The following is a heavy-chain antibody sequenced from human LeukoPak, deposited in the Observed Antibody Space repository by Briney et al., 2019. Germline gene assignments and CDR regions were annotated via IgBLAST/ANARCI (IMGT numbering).Heavy chain of an antibody. Sequence: GGSLRLSCAASGFTFRSYAMQWVRQAPGKGLEWVAVISYDGTNKNYADSVKGRFTISRDNSKNTLYLQMNRLKAEDTAVYFCARVRRHGNPTDARDIWGQGTMVTVSS. J-gene: IGHJ3*02. CDR3: ARVRRHGNPTDARDI. D-gene: IGHD6-25*01. CDR2: ISYDGTNK. V-gene: IGHV3-30-3*01. CDR1: GFTFRSYA.